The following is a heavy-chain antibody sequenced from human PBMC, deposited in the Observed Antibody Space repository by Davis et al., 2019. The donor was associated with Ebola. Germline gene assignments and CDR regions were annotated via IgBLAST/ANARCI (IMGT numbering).Heavy chain of an antibody. CDR1: GGTFSSYA. CDR3: ARPVFGDRDAFDI. Sequence: AASVKVSCKASGGTFSSYAISWVRQAPGQGLEWMGRIIPILGIANYAQKFQGRVTITADKSTSTAYMELSSLRSDDTAVYYCARPVFGDRDAFDIWGQGTLVTVSS. D-gene: IGHD2-21*01. J-gene: IGHJ3*02. CDR2: IIPILGIA. V-gene: IGHV1-69*04.